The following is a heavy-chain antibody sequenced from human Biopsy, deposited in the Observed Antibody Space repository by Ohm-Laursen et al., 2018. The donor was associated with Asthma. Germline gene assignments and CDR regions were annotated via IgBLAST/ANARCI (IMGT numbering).Heavy chain of an antibody. Sequence: SLRLSCTASGFTFGDYAMSWFRQAPGKGLEWVGFIRSKAYGGTTEYAASVKGRFTISRDDSKNSLYLQMNSLKTEDTAVYYCASDLGGYYYDSSGYSSDYWGQGTLVTVSS. V-gene: IGHV3-49*03. CDR2: IRSKAYGGTT. CDR1: GFTFGDYA. D-gene: IGHD3-22*01. J-gene: IGHJ4*02. CDR3: ASDLGGYYYDSSGYSSDY.